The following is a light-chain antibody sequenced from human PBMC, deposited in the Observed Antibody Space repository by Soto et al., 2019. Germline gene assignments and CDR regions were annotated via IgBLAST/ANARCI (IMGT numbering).Light chain of an antibody. V-gene: IGKV1-5*01. Sequence: DIQMTQSPSTLSSSLGDGVTITCRASESPNGRLAWYQQRPGQAPNLLIYDVSTLGSGVPSRCSGSGSGTEVTLTIGGLQPEDLATNYCEQYRYYSTFRPGTKEDMK. CDR3: EQYRYYST. J-gene: IGKJ1*01. CDR2: DVS. CDR1: ESPNGR.